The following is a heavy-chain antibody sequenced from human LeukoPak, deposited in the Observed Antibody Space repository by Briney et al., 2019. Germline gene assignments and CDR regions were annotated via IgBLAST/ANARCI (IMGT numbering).Heavy chain of an antibody. Sequence: ASVKVSCKAFGYTFTAYYIHWVRQAPGQGLEWMGWINPNSGVTNTAQKFQGRVTMTRDTSISTAYMEVNSLRSDDTAVYYCASGLGYCSSNTCSWGQGTLVTVSS. D-gene: IGHD2-2*01. CDR1: GYTFTAYY. CDR3: ASGLGYCSSNTCS. J-gene: IGHJ5*02. V-gene: IGHV1-2*02. CDR2: INPNSGVT.